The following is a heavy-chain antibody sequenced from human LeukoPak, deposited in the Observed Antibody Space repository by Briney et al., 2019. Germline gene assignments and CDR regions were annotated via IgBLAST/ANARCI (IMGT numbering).Heavy chain of an antibody. J-gene: IGHJ4*02. CDR2: ISYDGSNK. V-gene: IGHV3-30*18. D-gene: IGHD6-19*01. Sequence: GGSLRLSCAASGFTFSSYGMHWVRQAPGKGLEWVAVISYDGSNKYYADSVKGRFTISRDNSKNTLYLQMNSLRAEDTAVYYCAKDLELRKWQWLVTGFDYWGQGTLVTVSS. CDR3: AKDLELRKWQWLVTGFDY. CDR1: GFTFSSYG.